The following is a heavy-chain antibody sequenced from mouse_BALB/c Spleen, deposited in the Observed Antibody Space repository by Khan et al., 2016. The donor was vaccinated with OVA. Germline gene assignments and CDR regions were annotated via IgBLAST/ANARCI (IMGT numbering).Heavy chain of an antibody. CDR1: GFSFTNYG. J-gene: IGHJ4*01. D-gene: IGHD2-10*01. CDR2: IWSDGST. CDR3: ARQPYFQYYIIDY. Sequence: QVQLKESGPGLVAPSQSLSITCTISGFSFTNYGIHWVRQPPGKGLEWLVVIWSDGSTSYNSALKSRLSISRDNSKSQVFLRMNSLQTDDTAMYYLARQPYFQYYIIDYWGQGTSGIVSS. V-gene: IGHV2-6-1*01.